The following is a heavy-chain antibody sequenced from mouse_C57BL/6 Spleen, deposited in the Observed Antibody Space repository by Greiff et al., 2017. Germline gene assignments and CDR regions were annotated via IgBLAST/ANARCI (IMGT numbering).Heavy chain of an antibody. CDR1: GYTFTSYW. J-gene: IGHJ3*01. Sequence: QVHVKQSGAELAKPGASVKLSCKASGYTFTSYWMHWVKQRPGQGLEWIGYINPSSGYTKYNQKFKDKATLTADKSSSTAYMQLSSLTYEDSAVYYCAREGNGNFPWFAYWGQGTLVTVSA. D-gene: IGHD2-1*01. CDR2: INPSSGYT. V-gene: IGHV1-7*01. CDR3: AREGNGNFPWFAY.